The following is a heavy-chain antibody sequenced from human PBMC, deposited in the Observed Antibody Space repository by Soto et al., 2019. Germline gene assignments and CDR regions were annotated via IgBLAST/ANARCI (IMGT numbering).Heavy chain of an antibody. CDR1: GFICSSYD. D-gene: IGHD1-1*01. J-gene: IGHJ3*02. CDR2: ILVGGST. CDR3: AKATATSGGAFEI. Sequence: GGSLRLSCAVSGFICSSYDMSWVRQAPGKGLEWVSTILVGGSTHYEDSVKGRFTISRDTSKNTVYLQMNRLTGGDTAVYYCAKATATSGGAFEIYGQGTMVT. V-gene: IGHV3-23*01.